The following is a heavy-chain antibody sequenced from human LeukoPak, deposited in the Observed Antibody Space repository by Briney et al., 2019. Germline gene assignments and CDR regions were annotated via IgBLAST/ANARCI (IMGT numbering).Heavy chain of an antibody. Sequence: GGSLRLSCAASGFTFSSYAMHWVRQAPGKGLEWVAVISYDGSNKYYADSVKGRFTISRDNSKNTLYLQMNSLRAEDTAVYYCAREGGDDSSGYYYYGMDVWGQGTTVTVSS. V-gene: IGHV3-30-3*01. D-gene: IGHD3-22*01. CDR1: GFTFSSYA. J-gene: IGHJ6*02. CDR2: ISYDGSNK. CDR3: AREGGDDSSGYYYYGMDV.